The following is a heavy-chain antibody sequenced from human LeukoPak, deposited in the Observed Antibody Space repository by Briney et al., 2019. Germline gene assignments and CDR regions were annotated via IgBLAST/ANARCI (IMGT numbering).Heavy chain of an antibody. V-gene: IGHV3-73*01. J-gene: IGHJ6*02. CDR3: TRHVGGPGIAAAGYYYYGMDV. CDR2: IRSKANSYAT. Sequence: GGSLKLSCAASGFTFSGSAMHWVRQASGKGLEWVGRIRSKANSYATAYAASVKGRFTISRDDSKNTAYLQMNSLKTEDTAVYYCTRHVGGPGIAAAGYYYYGMDVWGQGTTVTVSS. D-gene: IGHD6-13*01. CDR1: GFTFSGSA.